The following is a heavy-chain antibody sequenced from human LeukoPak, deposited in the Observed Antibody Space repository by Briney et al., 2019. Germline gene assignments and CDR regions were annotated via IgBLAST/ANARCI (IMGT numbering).Heavy chain of an antibody. Sequence: GGSLRLSCAASGFTFTSYAMSWVRQAPEKGLEWVATISSSGVKTNYVDSVKGRFTISRDNSKNTLYLQMNSLRAEDTAVYYCAKRAARGAAAITGKVDYWGQGTLVTVSS. CDR3: AKRAARGAAAITGKVDY. CDR1: GFTFTSYA. CDR2: ISSSGVKT. D-gene: IGHD2-2*02. J-gene: IGHJ4*02. V-gene: IGHV3-23*01.